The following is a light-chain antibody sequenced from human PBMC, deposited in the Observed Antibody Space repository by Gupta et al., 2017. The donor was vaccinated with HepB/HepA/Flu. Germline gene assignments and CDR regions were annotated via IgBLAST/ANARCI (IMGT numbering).Light chain of an antibody. Sequence: QSVLTQPPSVSGAPVQRITISCSGSRSNIGAGYDVHWYQQLPGTAPTLLIYGNTNRHAGVPDRFSGSKSGISASLAITGIQAEDEAVYYCQYYDGSLKVVFGGGTRLTVL. CDR2: GNT. V-gene: IGLV1-40*01. J-gene: IGLJ2*01. CDR1: RSNIGAGYD. CDR3: QYYDGSLKVV.